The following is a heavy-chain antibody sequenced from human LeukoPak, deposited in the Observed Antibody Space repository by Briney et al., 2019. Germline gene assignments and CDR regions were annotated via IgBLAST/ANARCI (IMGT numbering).Heavy chain of an antibody. V-gene: IGHV4-39*01. J-gene: IGHJ4*02. D-gene: IGHD6-13*01. CDR3: ASSHSSSWYLDY. CDR1: GGSISSGSYY. CDR2: IYYSGST. Sequence: SETLSLTCTVSGGSISSGSYYWGWIRQPPGKGLEWIGTIYYSGSTYYNPSLQSRVTISVDTSKNQFSLKLSSVTAADTAVYYCASSHSSSWYLDYWGQGTLVTVSS.